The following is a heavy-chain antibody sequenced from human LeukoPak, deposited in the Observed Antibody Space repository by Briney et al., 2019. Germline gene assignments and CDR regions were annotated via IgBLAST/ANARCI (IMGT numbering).Heavy chain of an antibody. V-gene: IGHV4-39*01. Sequence: SETLSLTCTVSGGSISNNNYYWAWIRQPPGTRLEWIGRIYYNGNTYYNPSLRSRVTISVDTSKNQFSLRLSSVTAADTALYYCARSIGAAEATSFDYWGQGTLVSVSS. J-gene: IGHJ4*02. CDR2: IYYNGNT. D-gene: IGHD6-13*01. CDR1: GGSISNNNYY. CDR3: ARSIGAAEATSFDY.